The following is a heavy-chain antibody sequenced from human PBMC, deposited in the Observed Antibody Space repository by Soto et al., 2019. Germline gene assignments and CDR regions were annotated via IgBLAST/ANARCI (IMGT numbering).Heavy chain of an antibody. Sequence: QVQLQESGPGLVKPSGTLSLTCAVSSGSIGTTNWWSWVRQTPGKGLKWIGEIFHSGNTHYNPSLASRVTISVDTSKNQFSLNLRSVTAADTAVYYCARRTWGMDVWGQGTTVTVSS. CDR2: IFHSGNT. D-gene: IGHD2-8*01. V-gene: IGHV4-4*02. CDR1: SGSIGTTNW. CDR3: ARRTWGMDV. J-gene: IGHJ6*02.